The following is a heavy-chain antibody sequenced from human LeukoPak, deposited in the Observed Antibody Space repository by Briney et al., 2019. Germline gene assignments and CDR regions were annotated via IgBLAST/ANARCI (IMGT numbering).Heavy chain of an antibody. V-gene: IGHV5-10-1*01. CDR2: IDPSDSYT. Sequence: GESLKISCKGSGYSFTSHWISWVRQMPRKGLEWMGRIDPSDSYTSYSPSFQGHVTISADKSISTAYLQWSSLKASDTAMYYCARQGDTTAAAGTFYYYGMDVWGQGTTVTVSS. J-gene: IGHJ6*02. CDR1: GYSFTSHW. CDR3: ARQGDTTAAAGTFYYYGMDV. D-gene: IGHD6-13*01.